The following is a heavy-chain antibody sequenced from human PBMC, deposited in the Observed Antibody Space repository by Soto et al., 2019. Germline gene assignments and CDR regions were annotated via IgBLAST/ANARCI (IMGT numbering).Heavy chain of an antibody. CDR2: IIPIFGTA. Sequence: ASVKVSCKASGGTFSSYAISWVRQAPGQGLEWMGGIIPIFGTANYAQRFQGRVTITADESTSTAYMELSSLRSEDTAVYYCATSYSNYFNNWFDPWGQGTLVTVSS. V-gene: IGHV1-69*13. D-gene: IGHD4-4*01. J-gene: IGHJ5*02. CDR3: ATSYSNYFNNWFDP. CDR1: GGTFSSYA.